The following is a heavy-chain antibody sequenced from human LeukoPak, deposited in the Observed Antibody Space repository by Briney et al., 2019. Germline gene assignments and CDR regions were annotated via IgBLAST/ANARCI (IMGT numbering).Heavy chain of an antibody. CDR1: GGSISSYY. CDR3: ARSAIDAFDI. D-gene: IGHD6-25*01. CDR2: IYNSGST. J-gene: IGHJ3*02. V-gene: IGHV4-59*08. Sequence: KPSETLSLTCTVSGGSISSYYWGWIRQPPGKGLECIGYIYNSGSTNYNPSLKSRVSTSVDTSKNQFSLKLSSVTAADTAVYYCARSAIDAFDIWGQGTMVTVSS.